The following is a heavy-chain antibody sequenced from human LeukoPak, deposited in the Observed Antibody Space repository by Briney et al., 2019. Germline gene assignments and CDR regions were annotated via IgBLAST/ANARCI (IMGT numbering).Heavy chain of an antibody. J-gene: IGHJ4*02. V-gene: IGHV3-23*01. Sequence: GGSLRLSCVSSGFTFSSYAMSWVRQAPGKGLKWVSGISAGGDTTYTADSVRGRFTISRDNSNNTLYLQMNTLTAEDTAVYYCAGISYSGTWPVGYWGQGALVTVTA. D-gene: IGHD6-25*01. CDR2: ISAGGDTT. CDR3: AGISYSGTWPVGY. CDR1: GFTFSSYA.